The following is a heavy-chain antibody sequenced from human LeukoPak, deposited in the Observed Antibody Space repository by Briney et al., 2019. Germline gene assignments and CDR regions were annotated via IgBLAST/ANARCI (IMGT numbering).Heavy chain of an antibody. CDR3: ARRSSGATRYYFDY. V-gene: IGHV4-39*01. CDR2: IYYSGST. D-gene: IGHD1-26*01. CDR1: GGSISSSSYY. Sequence: SETLSLTCTVSGGSISSSSYYWGWIRQPPGEGLEWIGSIYYSGSTYYNPSLKSRVTMSVDTSKNQFSLKLSSVTAAGTAVYYCARRSSGATRYYFDYWGQGTLVTVSS. J-gene: IGHJ4*02.